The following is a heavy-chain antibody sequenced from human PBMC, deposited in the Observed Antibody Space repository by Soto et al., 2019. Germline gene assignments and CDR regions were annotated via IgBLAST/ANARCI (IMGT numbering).Heavy chain of an antibody. D-gene: IGHD6-19*01. V-gene: IGHV4-59*01. CDR2: VYYSGTT. CDR3: ARSVVHQWLVHDAFDI. J-gene: IGHJ3*02. Sequence: QVQLQESGPGLLKPSETLSLTCTVSGGSISSSYWSWIRQPPGKRLEWIAYVYYSGTTNYNPSLESRVTISIDTSTNHFSLRLTSMTAADTAVYYCARSVVHQWLVHDAFDIWGQGTLVTVSS. CDR1: GGSISSSY.